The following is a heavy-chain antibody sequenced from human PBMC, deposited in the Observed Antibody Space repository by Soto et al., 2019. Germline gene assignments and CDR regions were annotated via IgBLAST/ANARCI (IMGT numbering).Heavy chain of an antibody. J-gene: IGHJ5*02. D-gene: IGHD3-10*01. CDR1: GYTFTGYY. V-gene: IGHV1-2*02. CDR3: ARTMVRGVPSNWFDP. Sequence: VASVKVSCKASGYTFTGYYMHWVRQAPGQGLEWMGWINPNSGGTNYAQKFQGRVTMTRDTSISTAYMELSRLRSDDTAVYYCARTMVRGVPSNWFDPWGQGTLVTVSS. CDR2: INPNSGGT.